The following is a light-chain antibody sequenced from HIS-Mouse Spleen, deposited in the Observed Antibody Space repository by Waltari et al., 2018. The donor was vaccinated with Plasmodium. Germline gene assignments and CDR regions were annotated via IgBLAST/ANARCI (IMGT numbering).Light chain of an antibody. J-gene: IGLJ3*02. CDR1: ALPKKY. V-gene: IGLV3-10*01. CDR3: YSTDSSGNHRV. CDR2: EDS. Sequence: SYELTQPPSVSVSPGQTARITCSGDALPKKYAYWYQHKSGQAPVLFIYEDSKRPSGIPERFSGSSSGTMATLTISGAQVEDEADYYCYSTDSSGNHRVFGGGTKLTVL.